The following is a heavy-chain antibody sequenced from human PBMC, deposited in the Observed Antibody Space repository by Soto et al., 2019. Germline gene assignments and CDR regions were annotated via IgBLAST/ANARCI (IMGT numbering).Heavy chain of an antibody. V-gene: IGHV4-34*01. Sequence: WETLSLTCAVYGGSFSGYYWSWIRQPPGKGLEWIGEINHSGSTNYNPSLKSRVTISVDTSKNQFSLKLSSVTAADTAVYYCARRWRQMLYYMDVWGKGTTVNVSS. D-gene: IGHD2-21*02. CDR3: ARRWRQMLYYMDV. J-gene: IGHJ6*03. CDR2: INHSGST. CDR1: GGSFSGYY.